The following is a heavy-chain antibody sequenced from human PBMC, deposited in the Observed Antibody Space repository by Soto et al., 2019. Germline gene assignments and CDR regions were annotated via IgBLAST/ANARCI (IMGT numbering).Heavy chain of an antibody. V-gene: IGHV3-23*01. CDR1: GFTFSSYA. D-gene: IGHD5-18*01. J-gene: IGHJ6*02. CDR3: AKRRDSYATYYYYYGMDV. Sequence: PGGSLRLSCAASGFTFSSYAMSWVRQAPGKGLEWVSAISGSGGSTYYADSVKGRFTISRDNSKNTLYLQMNSLRAEDTAVYYCAKRRDSYATYYYYYGMDVWGQGTTVTVSS. CDR2: ISGSGGST.